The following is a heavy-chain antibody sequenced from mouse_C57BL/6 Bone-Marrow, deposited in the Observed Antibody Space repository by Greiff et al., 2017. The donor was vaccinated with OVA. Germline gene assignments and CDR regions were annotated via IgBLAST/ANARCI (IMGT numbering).Heavy chain of an antibody. CDR3: ARDGNYLFAMDY. CDR1: GYAFTNYL. V-gene: IGHV1-54*01. CDR2: INPGSGGT. D-gene: IGHD2-1*01. Sequence: QVQLQQSGAELVRPGTSVKVSCKASGYAFTNYLIEWVKQRPGQGLEWIGVINPGSGGTNYNAKFKGQATLTAETSSSTAYMQLSSLTAEDSAVYVCARDGNYLFAMDYWGQGTSVTVSS. J-gene: IGHJ4*01.